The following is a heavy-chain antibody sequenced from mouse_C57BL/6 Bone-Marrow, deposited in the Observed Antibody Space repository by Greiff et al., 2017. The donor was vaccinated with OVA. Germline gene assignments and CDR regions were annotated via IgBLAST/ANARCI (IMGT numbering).Heavy chain of an antibody. J-gene: IGHJ1*03. V-gene: IGHV5-9-1*02. Sequence: EVKLVESGEGLVKPGGSLKLSCAASGFTFSSYAMSWVRQTPEKRLEWVAYISSGGDYIYYADTVKGRFTISRDNARNTLYLQMSSLKSEDTAMYYCTRDGYYYGSSYHWYFDVWGTGTTVTVSS. CDR1: GFTFSSYA. CDR2: ISSGGDYI. CDR3: TRDGYYYGSSYHWYFDV. D-gene: IGHD1-1*01.